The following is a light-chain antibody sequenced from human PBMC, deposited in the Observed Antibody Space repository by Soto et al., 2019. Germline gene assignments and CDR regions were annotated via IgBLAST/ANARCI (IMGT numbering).Light chain of an antibody. CDR3: QQYNNWPPRIT. Sequence: EIVMTQSPATLSVSPGERATLSCRASQSVSSNLAWYQQKPGQAPRLLIYGASTRATGIPARFSGSGSGTEFTLTISSLQSEDFAVYCCQQYNNWPPRITFGQGTRLEIK. J-gene: IGKJ5*01. CDR1: QSVSSN. V-gene: IGKV3-15*01. CDR2: GAS.